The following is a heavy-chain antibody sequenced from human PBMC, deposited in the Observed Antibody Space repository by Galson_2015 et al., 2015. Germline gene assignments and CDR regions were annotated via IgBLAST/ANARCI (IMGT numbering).Heavy chain of an antibody. Sequence: SLRLSCAASGFTFSNAWMTWVRQAPGKGLEWVGRIKSKIDGGTTDYAATVKGRFIISRDDSKTTVYLQMSSLKTEDTAVYYCTSLYHSGIWGQGTMVTVSS. CDR3: TSLYHSGI. V-gene: IGHV3-15*01. D-gene: IGHD3-10*01. CDR2: IKSKIDGGTT. J-gene: IGHJ3*02. CDR1: GFTFSNAW.